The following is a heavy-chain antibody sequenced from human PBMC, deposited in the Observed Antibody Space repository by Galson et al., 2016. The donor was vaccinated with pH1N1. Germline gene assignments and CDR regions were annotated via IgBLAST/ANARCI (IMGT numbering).Heavy chain of an antibody. CDR3: ARQSAVAGTGKFDY. D-gene: IGHD6-19*01. J-gene: IGHJ4*02. CDR1: GYSISTGYY. V-gene: IGHV4-38-2*01. Sequence: LTCAVSGYSISTGYYWGWIRQPPGKGLEWIGSIYQSGSTDYNPSLKSRVTIAVDTSKNQFSLRLSSVTAADSALYYCARQSAVAGTGKFDYWGQGTLVTVSS. CDR2: IYQSGST.